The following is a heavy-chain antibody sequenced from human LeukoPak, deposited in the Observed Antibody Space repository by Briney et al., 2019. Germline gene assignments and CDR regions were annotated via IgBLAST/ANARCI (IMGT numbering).Heavy chain of an antibody. CDR3: ARGDYETHGYQTR. V-gene: IGHV7-4-1*02. CDR2: INTNTGNP. CDR1: GYIFTSYV. Sequence: ASVKVSCKASGYIFTSYVLHWVRQAPGQGLEWMGWINTNTGNPTYAQGFTGRFVFSLDTSISTAYLQISSLKADDTAMYYCARGDYETHGYQTRWGQGTLVTVSS. J-gene: IGHJ4*02. D-gene: IGHD3-22*01.